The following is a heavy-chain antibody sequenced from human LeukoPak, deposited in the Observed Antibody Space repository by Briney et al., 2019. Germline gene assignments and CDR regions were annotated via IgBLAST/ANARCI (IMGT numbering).Heavy chain of an antibody. V-gene: IGHV3-23*01. CDR1: GFTFSNYG. CDR2: ISGSGGST. CDR3: AAYIGGAEIY. Sequence: PGGSLRLSCAASGFTFSNYGMSWVRQTPGKGLDWVSAISGSGGSTYYADSVKGRFTISRDNSKNTLYLQMSSLRAEDTALYYCAAYIGGAEIYWGQGTQVTVSS. D-gene: IGHD6-19*01. J-gene: IGHJ4*02.